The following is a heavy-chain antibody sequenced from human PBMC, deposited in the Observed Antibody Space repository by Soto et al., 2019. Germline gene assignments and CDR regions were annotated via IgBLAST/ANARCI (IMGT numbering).Heavy chain of an antibody. CDR1: GYTFTNYG. CDR2: ISAYNGNT. CDR3: ARGITLPTPLDY. V-gene: IGHV1-18*01. Sequence: ASVKVSCKASGYTFTNYGISWVRQAPGQGLEWMGWISAYNGNTKYSQKFQGRVTITRDTSASTAYMELSSLRSEDTAVYYCARGITLPTPLDYWGQGTLVTVSS. D-gene: IGHD1-20*01. J-gene: IGHJ4*02.